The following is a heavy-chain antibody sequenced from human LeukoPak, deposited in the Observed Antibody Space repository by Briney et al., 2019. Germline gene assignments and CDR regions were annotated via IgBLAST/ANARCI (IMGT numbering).Heavy chain of an antibody. CDR3: ARDLFGYDFWSGYSGYFDY. D-gene: IGHD3-3*01. V-gene: IGHV1-2*02. CDR1: GYTFTGYY. CDR2: INPNSGGT. J-gene: IGHJ4*02. Sequence: GASXXVSCKASGYTFTGYYMHWVRQAPGQGLEWMGWINPNSGGTNYAQKFQGRVTMTRDTSISTAYMELSRLRSDDTAVYYCARDLFGYDFWSGYSGYFDYWGQGTLVTVSS.